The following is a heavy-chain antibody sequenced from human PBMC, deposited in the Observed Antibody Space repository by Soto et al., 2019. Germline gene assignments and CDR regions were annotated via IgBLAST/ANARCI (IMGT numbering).Heavy chain of an antibody. J-gene: IGHJ4*02. CDR2: IYSSGST. CDR1: GGSISSYY. Sequence: SETLSLTCTVSGGSISSYYWSWIRQPPGKGLEWIGSIYSSGSTYYNPSLKSRVTISVDTSKKQFSLKMTVTAADTAVYYCARLSRYNWNSREWPEYWGQGTLVTVSS. CDR3: ARLSRYNWNSREWPEY. V-gene: IGHV4-59*05. D-gene: IGHD1-20*01.